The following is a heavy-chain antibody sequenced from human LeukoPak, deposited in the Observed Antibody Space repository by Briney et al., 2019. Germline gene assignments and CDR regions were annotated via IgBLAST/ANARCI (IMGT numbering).Heavy chain of an antibody. CDR3: ARDLGSGAFDI. CDR2: ISSSGNTI. CDR1: GFAFSDYY. Sequence: GGSLRLSCAASGFAFSDYYMSWIRQAPGEGLESIPYISSSGNTIHDADSLKGRFTISRDNARNSLYLQMNSLRVEDTAVYYCARDLGSGAFDIWGQGTMVTVSS. V-gene: IGHV3-11*04. D-gene: IGHD3-10*01. J-gene: IGHJ3*02.